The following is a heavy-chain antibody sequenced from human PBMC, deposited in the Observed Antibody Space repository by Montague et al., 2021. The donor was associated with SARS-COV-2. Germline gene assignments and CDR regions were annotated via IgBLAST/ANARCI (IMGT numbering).Heavy chain of an antibody. J-gene: IGHJ4*02. CDR2: ITWDSATL. D-gene: IGHD3-22*01. CDR1: GFTFSSYA. CDR3: AKDFDYYDSSGYFDY. V-gene: IGHV3-9*01. Sequence: SLRLSCAASGFTFSSYAMSWVRQAPGKGPEWISGITWDSATLGYADSVKGRFTISRDNAKNSLYLQMNSLRAEDTALYYCAKDFDYYDSSGYFDYWGQGTLVTVSS.